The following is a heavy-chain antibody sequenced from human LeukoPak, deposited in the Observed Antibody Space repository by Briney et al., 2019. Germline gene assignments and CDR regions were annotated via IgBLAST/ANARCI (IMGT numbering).Heavy chain of an antibody. V-gene: IGHV3-74*01. J-gene: IGHJ3*02. D-gene: IGHD2-21*02. CDR3: ARGAAYCGGDCTAFDI. Sequence: GGSLRLSCVDSGFTFSSYWMFWVRQAPGKWLVWVSHIYVDGSRTSYADFAKGRFTISRDNAQKTLYLQMSSLRAEDTAVYYCARGAAYCGGDCTAFDIWGQGTMVTVSS. CDR2: IYVDGSRT. CDR1: GFTFSSYW.